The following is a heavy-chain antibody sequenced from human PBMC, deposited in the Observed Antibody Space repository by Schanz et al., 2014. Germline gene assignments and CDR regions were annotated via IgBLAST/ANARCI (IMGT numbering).Heavy chain of an antibody. Sequence: VQLVESGGGLVQPGGSLRLSCAASGFTFSAYYMDWVRQAPGKGLEYVSAISHDGYSTYYADSVKGRFTISRDNAKSSLYLQMNSLRVEDTAVYYCAASSGWHPSTDYWGQGTLXTVSS. CDR2: ISHDGYST. CDR1: GFTFSAYY. D-gene: IGHD6-19*01. CDR3: AASSGWHPSTDY. V-gene: IGHV3-64*04. J-gene: IGHJ4*02.